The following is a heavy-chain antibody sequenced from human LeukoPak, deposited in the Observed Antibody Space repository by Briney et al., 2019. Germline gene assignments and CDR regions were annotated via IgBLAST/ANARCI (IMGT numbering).Heavy chain of an antibody. CDR2: ISWNSDDI. CDR3: TRDVDFDS. CDR1: GFAFGEFA. V-gene: IGHV3-9*01. Sequence: PGGSLRLSCAASGFAFGEFAMHWARQLPGGGLEWVSGISWNSDDIDYAASVRGRFTISRDNAKSSLYLQMNSLREDDTALYYCTRDVDFDSWGQGTQVTVAS. J-gene: IGHJ4*02.